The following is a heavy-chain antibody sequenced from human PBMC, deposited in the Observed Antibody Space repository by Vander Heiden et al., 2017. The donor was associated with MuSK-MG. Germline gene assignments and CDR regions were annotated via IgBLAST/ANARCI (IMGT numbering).Heavy chain of an antibody. CDR2: ISDSGGRT. D-gene: IGHD6-19*01. V-gene: IGHV3-23*01. Sequence: EVQLLESGGGLVRPGGSLRLSCVASTFTFTRYTMNWVRQAPGKGLEWVSSISDSGGRTYYADSVKGRFTISRDDSKNTVSLRMISLRPEDTAMYYCATDRGASGVMLASWGQGTLVAVSS. CDR3: ATDRGASGVMLAS. CDR1: TFTFTRYT. J-gene: IGHJ4*02.